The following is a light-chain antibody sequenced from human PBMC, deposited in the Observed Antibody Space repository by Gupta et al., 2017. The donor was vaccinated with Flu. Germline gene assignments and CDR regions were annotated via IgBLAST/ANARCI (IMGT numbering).Light chain of an antibody. CDR1: NIGSKN. CDR2: RDT. J-gene: IGLJ1*01. CDR3: QVGDSSNGV. V-gene: IGLV3-9*01. Sequence: SYELTQPLSVSVALGQTARITCGGNNIGSKNVHWYQQKPGQAPVLVIYRDTNRPSGIPERFSGSNSANTATLTISRAEAGDEDYYYCQVGDSSNGVFGTGTKITV.